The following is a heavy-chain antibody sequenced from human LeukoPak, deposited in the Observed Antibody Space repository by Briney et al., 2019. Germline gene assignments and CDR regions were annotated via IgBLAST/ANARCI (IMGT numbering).Heavy chain of an antibody. Sequence: PGGSLRLSCAASGFTVSSNSMTWVRQAPGKGLEWVSVIYSGGTTYYADSVKGRFTISRDNSKNTLYLQMNSLRLEDTAVYYCASSSRSRSNWFDPWGQGTLVTVSS. CDR2: IYSGGTT. V-gene: IGHV3-66*02. J-gene: IGHJ5*02. CDR3: ASSSRSRSNWFDP. D-gene: IGHD6-13*01. CDR1: GFTVSSNS.